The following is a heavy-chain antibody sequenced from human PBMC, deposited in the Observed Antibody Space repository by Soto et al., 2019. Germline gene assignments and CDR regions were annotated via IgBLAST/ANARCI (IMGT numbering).Heavy chain of an antibody. D-gene: IGHD4-17*01. CDR2: IWYDGSNK. CDR1: GFTFSSYG. J-gene: IGHJ3*02. CDR3: ARDQNDYGGNSGVRAFDI. V-gene: IGHV3-33*01. Sequence: GGSLRLSCAASGFTFSSYGMHWVRQAPGKGLEWVAVIWYDGSNKYYADSVKGRFTISRDNSKNTLYLQMNSLRAEDTAVYYCARDQNDYGGNSGVRAFDIWGQGTMVTVSS.